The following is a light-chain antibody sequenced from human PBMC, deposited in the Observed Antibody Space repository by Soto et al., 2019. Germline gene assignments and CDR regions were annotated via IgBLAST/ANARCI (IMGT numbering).Light chain of an antibody. CDR2: MAS. CDR3: EQYNSYPWK. J-gene: IGKJ1*01. V-gene: IGKV1-5*03. CDR1: QSISPY. Sequence: DIQMTQSPSTLSASAGDRVTITFRASQSISPYLAWYQQKPGKDPKLLIYMASILQMGVQSRFSVSGSVTEFNLTISSLQTDDFVTYDCEQYNSYPWKFGQGTQVDSK.